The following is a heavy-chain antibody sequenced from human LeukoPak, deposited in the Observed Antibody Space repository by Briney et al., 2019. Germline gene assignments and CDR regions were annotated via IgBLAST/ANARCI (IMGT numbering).Heavy chain of an antibody. CDR3: ARPSIKVAGSVFDY. V-gene: IGHV1-69*04. CDR2: IIPILGIA. Sequence: SVKVSCKASGGTFSSYAISWVRQAPGQGLEWMGRIIPILGIANYAQKFQGRVTITADKSTSTAYMELSSLRSEDTAVYYCARPSIKVAGSVFDYWGQGTLVTVSS. J-gene: IGHJ4*02. CDR1: GGTFSSYA. D-gene: IGHD6-19*01.